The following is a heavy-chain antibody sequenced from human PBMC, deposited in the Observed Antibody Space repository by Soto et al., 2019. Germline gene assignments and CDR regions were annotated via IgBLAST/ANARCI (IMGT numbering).Heavy chain of an antibody. CDR3: ARDKITGLFNY. D-gene: IGHD2-8*02. Sequence: QVQLQQWGAGLLKPSETLSLTCAVYGGSFSGYYWTWIRQPPGTGLEWIGEINHSGSTNYNPSLQGRVTRPVDTSKNQFSLKLTSVTAADTAVYYCARDKITGLFNYWGQGTLVTVSS. CDR1: GGSFSGYY. CDR2: INHSGST. J-gene: IGHJ4*02. V-gene: IGHV4-34*01.